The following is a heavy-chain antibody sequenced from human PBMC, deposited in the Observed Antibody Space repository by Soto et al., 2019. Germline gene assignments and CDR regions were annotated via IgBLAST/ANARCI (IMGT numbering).Heavy chain of an antibody. CDR2: INTSNGNT. D-gene: IGHD2-2*02. CDR1: GYTFSSYA. V-gene: IGHV1-18*04. CDR3: ARCSTSCYNGFDY. Sequence: QVQLVQSGAEVKRPGASVRVSCKASGYTFSSYAISWVRQAPGQGLEWMGWINTSNGNTNYAQKLPGRVTMTTDTSTSTAYMELRSLRSDDTAVYYCARCSTSCYNGFDYWGQGTLVTVSS. J-gene: IGHJ4*02.